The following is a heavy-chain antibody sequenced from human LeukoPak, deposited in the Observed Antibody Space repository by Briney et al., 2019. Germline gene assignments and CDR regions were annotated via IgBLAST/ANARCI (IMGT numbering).Heavy chain of an antibody. CDR2: ISSSSSTI. V-gene: IGHV3-48*02. D-gene: IGHD4-23*01. J-gene: IGHJ6*02. CDR3: ARVQPPPTVVTPRYYYYGMDV. Sequence: GGSLRLSCAASGFTFSSYSMNWVRQAPGKGLEWVSYISSSSSTIYYADSVKGRFTISRDNAKNSLYLQMNSLGDEATAVYYCARVQPPPTVVTPRYYYYGMDVWGQGTTVTVSS. CDR1: GFTFSSYS.